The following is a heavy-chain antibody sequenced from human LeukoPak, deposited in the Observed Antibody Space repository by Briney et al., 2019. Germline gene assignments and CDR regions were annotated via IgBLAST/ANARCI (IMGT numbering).Heavy chain of an antibody. D-gene: IGHD4-17*01. V-gene: IGHV2-5*02. CDR2: IYGDDDK. J-gene: IGHJ4*02. CDR1: GSSLNTHAVV. Sequence: SGPTLVNPTQTLTLTCTFSGSSLNTHAVVVGWVRQPPGQALEWLTFIYGDDDKRYSPSLESRLTITKDTSKNQVVLTMTDMDYVDTATYYCVHRTSVTSVDHWGQGTLVTVSS. CDR3: VHRTSVTSVDH.